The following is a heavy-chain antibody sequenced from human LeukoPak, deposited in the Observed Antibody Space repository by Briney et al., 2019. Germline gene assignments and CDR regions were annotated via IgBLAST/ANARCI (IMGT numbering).Heavy chain of an antibody. CDR2: INPSGGST. CDR1: GYTFTSYY. Sequence: ASVKVSCKASGYTFTSYYIQWVRPAAGQGLAWMGIINPSGGSTSYAQKFQGRVTMTRDMSTTTVYMELSRLTSADTAVYYCARATDRRSYYFDYWGQGTLVTVSS. V-gene: IGHV1-46*01. J-gene: IGHJ4*02. CDR3: ARATDRRSYYFDY. D-gene: IGHD4-17*01.